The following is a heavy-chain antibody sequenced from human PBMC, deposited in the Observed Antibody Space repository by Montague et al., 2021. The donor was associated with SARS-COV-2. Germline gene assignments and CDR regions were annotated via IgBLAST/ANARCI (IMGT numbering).Heavy chain of an antibody. CDR3: AKGMEVVVTANLDY. Sequence: SLRLSFSASGFTFDDYAMHWVRQAPGKGLEWVSGICWYSGSIGSADSVKGRFSLSSDNAKNSLYLQMNSLRAEDTALYYCAKGMEVVVTANLDYWGQGTLVTVSS. CDR2: ICWYSGSI. D-gene: IGHD2-21*02. CDR1: GFTFDDYA. V-gene: IGHV3-9*01. J-gene: IGHJ4*02.